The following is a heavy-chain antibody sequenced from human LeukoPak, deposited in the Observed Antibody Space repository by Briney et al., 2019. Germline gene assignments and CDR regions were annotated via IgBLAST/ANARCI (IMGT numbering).Heavy chain of an antibody. Sequence: ASVKVSCKASGYTFTSYDINWVRQATGQGLELMGWMNPNSGNTGYAQKFQSRVTMTRNTSISTAYMELISLRSEDTAVYYCAREDGSATNVDYWGQGTLVTVSS. J-gene: IGHJ4*02. CDR2: MNPNSGNT. D-gene: IGHD1-26*01. CDR3: AREDGSATNVDY. V-gene: IGHV1-8*01. CDR1: GYTFTSYD.